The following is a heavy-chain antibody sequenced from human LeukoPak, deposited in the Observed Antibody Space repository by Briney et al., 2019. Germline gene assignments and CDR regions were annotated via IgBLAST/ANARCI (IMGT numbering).Heavy chain of an antibody. CDR2: ISDSGRNT. V-gene: IGHV3-23*01. CDR1: GFTFSIYA. J-gene: IGHJ4*02. Sequence: GGSLRLSCAASGFTFSIYAMNWVRQAPGKGLEWVSGISDSGRNTYYSDSVKGRFTISRNNSESTVYLQMNSLTAEDTAQYYCATGCVGSPNCQTTGYDHWGQGTLVTVSS. D-gene: IGHD2-2*01. CDR3: ATGCVGSPNCQTTGYDH.